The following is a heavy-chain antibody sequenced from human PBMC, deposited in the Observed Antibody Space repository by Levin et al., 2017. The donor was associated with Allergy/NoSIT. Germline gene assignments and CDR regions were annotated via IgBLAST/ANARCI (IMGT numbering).Heavy chain of an antibody. D-gene: IGHD5-18*01. V-gene: IGHV4-59*01. Sequence: SQTLSLPCTVSGGSISSYYWSWIRQPPGKGLEWIGYIYYSGSTNYNPSLKSRVTISVDTSKNQFSLKLSSVTAADTAVYYCARNVDTAMVIDYWGQGTLVTVSS. CDR3: ARNVDTAMVIDY. CDR2: IYYSGST. J-gene: IGHJ4*02. CDR1: GGSISSYY.